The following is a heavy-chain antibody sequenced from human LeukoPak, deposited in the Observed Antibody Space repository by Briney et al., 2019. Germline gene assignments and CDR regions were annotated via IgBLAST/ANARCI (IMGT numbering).Heavy chain of an antibody. CDR1: GGSFSGYY. CDR2: INHSGST. CDR3: ARGRMVRGVIITTPIDY. J-gene: IGHJ4*02. V-gene: IGHV4-34*01. D-gene: IGHD3-10*01. Sequence: RPSETLSLTCAVYGGSFSGYYWSWIRQPPGKGLEWIGEINHSGSTNYNPSLKNRVTISVDTSKNQFSLKLSSVTAADTAVYYCARGRMVRGVIITTPIDYWGQGTLVTVSS.